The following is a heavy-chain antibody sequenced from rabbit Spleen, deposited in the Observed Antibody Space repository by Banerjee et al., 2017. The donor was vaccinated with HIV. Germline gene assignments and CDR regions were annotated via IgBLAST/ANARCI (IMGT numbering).Heavy chain of an antibody. Sequence: QEQLVESGGGLVQPEGSLTLTCKASGFSFSGSLYICWVRQAPGKGLEWIACIYVIDSSGSTFYASWAKGRFSITKTSSTTVTLQMISLTAADTAAYFCGRGIPNSYGYAAYVLWGPGTLVTVS. CDR2: IYVIDSSGST. CDR1: GFSFSGSLY. J-gene: IGHJ4*01. D-gene: IGHD6-1*01. V-gene: IGHV1S45*01. CDR3: GRGIPNSYGYAAYVL.